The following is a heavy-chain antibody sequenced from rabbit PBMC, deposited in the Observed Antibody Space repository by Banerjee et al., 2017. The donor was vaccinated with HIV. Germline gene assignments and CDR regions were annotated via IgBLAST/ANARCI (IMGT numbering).Heavy chain of an antibody. D-gene: IGHD6-1*01. J-gene: IGHJ4*01. CDR3: ARGVYSIYRYAYNL. V-gene: IGHV1S45*01. Sequence: QEQLVESGGGLVQPEGSLTLTCTASGFDLSSYYYMCWVRQAPGKGLEWIACIYTGSSGSTYYASWAKGRFTISKTSSTTVTLQMTSLTAADTATYFCARGVYSIYRYAYNLWGPGTLVTVS. CDR1: GFDLSSYYY. CDR2: IYTGSSGST.